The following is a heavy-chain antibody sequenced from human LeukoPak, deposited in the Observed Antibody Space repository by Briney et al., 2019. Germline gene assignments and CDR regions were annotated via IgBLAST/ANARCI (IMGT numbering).Heavy chain of an antibody. CDR3: ARVRAAAGTGYYYYYYMDV. CDR1: GGSFSGYY. V-gene: IGHV4-34*01. Sequence: SETLSLTCAVYGGSFSGYYWSWIRQPPGKGLEWIGEINHSGSTNYNPSLKSRVTISVDTSKNQFSLKLSSVTAAGTAVYYCARVRAAAGTGYYYYYYMDVWGKGTTVTVSS. D-gene: IGHD6-13*01. J-gene: IGHJ6*03. CDR2: INHSGST.